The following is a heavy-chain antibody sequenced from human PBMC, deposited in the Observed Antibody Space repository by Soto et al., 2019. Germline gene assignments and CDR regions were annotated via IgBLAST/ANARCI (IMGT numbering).Heavy chain of an antibody. CDR1: GYSFAGYW. V-gene: IGHV5-51*01. CDR2: IYPGDSDT. J-gene: IGHJ3*01. Sequence: GESLKISCKGSGYSFAGYWIGWVRQMPGKGLDWMGVIYPGDSDTRYSPSFHGQVTISADKSISTAYLQWSSLRAPDTAMYFCARLPGVRGVFDGLNVWGQGTMVTVSS. D-gene: IGHD3-10*01. CDR3: ARLPGVRGVFDGLNV.